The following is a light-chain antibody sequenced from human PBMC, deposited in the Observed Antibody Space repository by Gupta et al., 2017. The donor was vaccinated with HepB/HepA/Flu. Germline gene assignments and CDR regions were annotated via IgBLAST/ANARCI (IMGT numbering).Light chain of an antibody. J-gene: IGLJ3*02. V-gene: IGLV2-14*03. Sequence: QSALTQPASVSGSPGQSITISCAGTTSDIGGYNYVSWYQHHPAKAPKLIIYYVTNRPSGVSNRFSGSKSGNTASLTISGLQAEDESYYYCSSYTNTNTWLFGGGTRLTVL. CDR1: TSDIGGYNY. CDR3: SSYTNTNTWL. CDR2: YVT.